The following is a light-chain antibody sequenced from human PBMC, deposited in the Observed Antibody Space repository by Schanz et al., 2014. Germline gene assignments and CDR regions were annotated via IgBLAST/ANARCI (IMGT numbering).Light chain of an antibody. V-gene: IGKV3-20*01. CDR2: AAS. Sequence: ELVLTQSPGTLSLSPGERATISCRASQSGSSSYFAWYQQKPGQAPRLLIYAASSRAAGVPDRFSGSGSGTDFSLTISRVEPEDSAVYYCQQYGESLWTFGPGTRVEIK. J-gene: IGKJ1*01. CDR1: QSGSSSY. CDR3: QQYGESLWT.